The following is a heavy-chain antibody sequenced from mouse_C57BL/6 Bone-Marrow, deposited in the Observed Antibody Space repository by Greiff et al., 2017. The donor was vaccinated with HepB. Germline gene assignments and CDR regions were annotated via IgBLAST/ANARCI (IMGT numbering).Heavy chain of an antibody. CDR3: AREREITTVVAPYFDV. CDR1: GYSITSGYY. D-gene: IGHD1-1*01. J-gene: IGHJ1*03. Sequence: VQLQQSGPGLVKPSQSLSLTCSVTGYSITSGYYWNWIRQFPGNKLEWMGYISYDGSNNYNPSLKNRISITRYTSKNQFFLKLNSVTTEDTATYYCAREREITTVVAPYFDVWGTGTTVTVSS. V-gene: IGHV3-6*01. CDR2: ISYDGSN.